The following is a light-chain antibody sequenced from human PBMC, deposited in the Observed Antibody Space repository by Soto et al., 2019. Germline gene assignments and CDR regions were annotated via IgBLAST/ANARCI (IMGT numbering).Light chain of an antibody. CDR1: QSVSSSD. V-gene: IGKV3-15*01. Sequence: VLTQSPGTLSSSPGERATLSCRASQSVSSSDLAWYQQKPGQAPRLLIYDTSTRATGIPARFSGSGSGTEFTLAISSLQSEDFAVYYCQQYNTWTSITFGQGTRLEIK. J-gene: IGKJ5*01. CDR2: DTS. CDR3: QQYNTWTSIT.